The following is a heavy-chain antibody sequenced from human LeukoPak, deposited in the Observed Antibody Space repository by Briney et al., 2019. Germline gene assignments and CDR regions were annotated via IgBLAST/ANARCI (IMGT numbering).Heavy chain of an antibody. CDR2: VSGSGSST. CDR3: AKVVGSITMIVVVSWFDP. Sequence: GGSLRLSCAASGLTFSSYAMSWVRQSPGKGLEWVSTVSGSGSSTNYADSVKGRFTISRDNSKNTLHLQMNSLRAEDTAVYYCAKVVGSITMIVVVSWFDPWGQGTLVTVSS. J-gene: IGHJ5*02. CDR1: GLTFSSYA. V-gene: IGHV3-23*01. D-gene: IGHD3-22*01.